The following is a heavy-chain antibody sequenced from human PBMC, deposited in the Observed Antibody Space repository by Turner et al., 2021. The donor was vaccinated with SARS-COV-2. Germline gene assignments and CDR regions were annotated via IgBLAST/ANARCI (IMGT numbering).Heavy chain of an antibody. Sequence: QLQLQELGSGLVKPSETLSLTCTVSVGSISSSSYYWGWIRPPPGEGLEWLGSINYSGNTYYNPSLKSRGTISVDKSKNQFSLKLSSVTAADTAVYYCARHKGDYDSSELLGWGQGTLVTVSS. J-gene: IGHJ4*02. D-gene: IGHD3-22*01. CDR3: ARHKGDYDSSELLG. CDR1: VGSISSSSYY. CDR2: INYSGNT. V-gene: IGHV4-39*01.